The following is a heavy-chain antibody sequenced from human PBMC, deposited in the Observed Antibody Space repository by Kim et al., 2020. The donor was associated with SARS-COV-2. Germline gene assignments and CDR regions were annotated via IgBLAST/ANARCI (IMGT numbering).Heavy chain of an antibody. J-gene: IGHJ6*02. CDR2: IYYSGST. Sequence: SETLSLTCTVSGGSISSSSYYWGWIRQPPGKGLEWIGSIYYSGSTYYNPSLKSRVTISVDTSKNQFSLKLISVTAADTAVYYCASRDSGSYYYYYGIDVSGQGTTVTVSS. CDR3: ASRDSGSYYYYYGIDV. D-gene: IGHD1-26*01. CDR1: GGSISSSSYY. V-gene: IGHV4-39*01.